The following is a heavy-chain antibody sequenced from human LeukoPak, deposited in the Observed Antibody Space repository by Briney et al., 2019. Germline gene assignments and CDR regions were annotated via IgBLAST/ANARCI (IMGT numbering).Heavy chain of an antibody. CDR1: GGTFSSYA. J-gene: IGHJ6*02. CDR3: ARSPLSSRWYMYYYGMDV. V-gene: IGHV1-69*13. Sequence: GASVNVSCKASGGTFSSYAISWVRQAPGQGLEWMGGIIPIFGTANYAQKFQGRVTITADESTSTAYMELSSLRSEDTAVYYCARSPLSSRWYMYYYGMDVWGQGTTVTVSS. D-gene: IGHD6-13*01. CDR2: IIPIFGTA.